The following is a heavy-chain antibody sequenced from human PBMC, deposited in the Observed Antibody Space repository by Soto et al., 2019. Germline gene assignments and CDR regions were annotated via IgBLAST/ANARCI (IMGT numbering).Heavy chain of an antibody. D-gene: IGHD5-12*01. Sequence: SETLSLTCAVSGGSISSGGYSWSWIRQPPGKGLEWIGYIYYSGSTYYNPSLKSRVTISVDTSKNQFSLKLSSVTAADTAVYYCARDAGYNKFDYWGQGTLVTVSS. CDR3: ARDAGYNKFDY. CDR2: IYYSGST. J-gene: IGHJ4*02. V-gene: IGHV4-31*11. CDR1: GGSISSGGYS.